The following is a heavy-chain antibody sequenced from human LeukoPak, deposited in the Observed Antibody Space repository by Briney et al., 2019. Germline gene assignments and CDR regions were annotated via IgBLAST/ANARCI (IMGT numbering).Heavy chain of an antibody. Sequence: PGGSLRLSCAASGLTFSSYAMHWVRQAPGKGLEWVAVISYDGSNKYYADSVKGRFTISRDNSKNTLYLQMNSLRAEDTAVYYCARGYLFGVVRPLDYWGQGTLVTVSS. CDR3: ARGYLFGVVRPLDY. V-gene: IGHV3-30-3*01. CDR1: GLTFSSYA. J-gene: IGHJ4*02. D-gene: IGHD3-3*01. CDR2: ISYDGSNK.